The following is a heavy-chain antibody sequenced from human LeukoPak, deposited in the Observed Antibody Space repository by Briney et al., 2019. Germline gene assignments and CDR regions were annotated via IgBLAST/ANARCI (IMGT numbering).Heavy chain of an antibody. V-gene: IGHV1-18*01. Sequence: GASVKVSCKASGYTFTSYGISWVRQAPGQGLEWMGWISAYNGNTNYAQKFQGRVTMTRDTSISTAYMELSRLRSDDTAVYYCARVGYDILTGYYNTTYYYYGMDVWGQGTTVTVSS. CDR2: ISAYNGNT. CDR3: ARVGYDILTGYYNTTYYYYGMDV. CDR1: GYTFTSYG. D-gene: IGHD3-9*01. J-gene: IGHJ6*02.